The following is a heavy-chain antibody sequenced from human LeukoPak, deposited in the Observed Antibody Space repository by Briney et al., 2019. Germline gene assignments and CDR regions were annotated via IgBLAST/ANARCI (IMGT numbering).Heavy chain of an antibody. CDR1: GFTFSSYS. CDR3: SSVLLWFGTYAFDI. Sequence: PGGSLRLSCAASGFTFSSYSMNWVRQAPGKGLEWVSYISSSSSTIYYADSVKGRFTISRDNAKNSLYLQMNSLRAEDTAVYYCSSVLLWFGTYAFDIWGQGTMVTVSS. J-gene: IGHJ3*02. D-gene: IGHD3-10*01. V-gene: IGHV3-48*04. CDR2: ISSSSSTI.